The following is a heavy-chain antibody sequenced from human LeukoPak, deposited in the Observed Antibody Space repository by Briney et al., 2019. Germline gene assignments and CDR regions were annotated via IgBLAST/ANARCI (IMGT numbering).Heavy chain of an antibody. CDR1: GYTFTSYY. J-gene: IGHJ4*02. CDR3: ARAMRYYDILTALGY. D-gene: IGHD3-9*01. Sequence: ASVKVSCKASGYTFTSYYMHWVRQAPGQGLEWMGIINPSGGSTSYAQKFQGRVTMTRDMSTSTVYMELSSLRSEDTAVYYCARAMRYYDILTALGYWGQGTLVTVSS. CDR2: INPSGGST. V-gene: IGHV1-46*01.